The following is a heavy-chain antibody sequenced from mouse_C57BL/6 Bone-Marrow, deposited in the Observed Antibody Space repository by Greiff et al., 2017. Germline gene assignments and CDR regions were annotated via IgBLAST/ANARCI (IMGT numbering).Heavy chain of an antibody. V-gene: IGHV1-81*01. CDR3: AREELCAWFAY. J-gene: IGHJ3*01. CDR1: GYTFTSYG. Sequence: VQLQQSGAELARPGASVKLSCKASGYTFTSYGISWVKQRTGQGLEWIGEIYPRSGNTYYNEKFKGKATLTADKSSSTAYMEIRSLTSEDSAVYFCAREELCAWFAYWGQGTLVTVSA. CDR2: IYPRSGNT.